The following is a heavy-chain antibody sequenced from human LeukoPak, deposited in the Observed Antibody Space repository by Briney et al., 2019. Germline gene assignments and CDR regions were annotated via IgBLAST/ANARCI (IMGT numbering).Heavy chain of an antibody. J-gene: IGHJ6*04. CDR2: IIPIFGTA. Sequence: ASVKVSCKASGGTFSSYAISWVRQAPGQGLEWMGGIIPIFGTANYAQKFQGRVTNTADESTSTAYMELSSLRSEDTAVYYCARALGAPDQLLGTHYYGMDVWGKGTTVTVSS. CDR1: GGTFSSYA. V-gene: IGHV1-69*13. CDR3: ARALGAPDQLLGTHYYGMDV. D-gene: IGHD2-2*01.